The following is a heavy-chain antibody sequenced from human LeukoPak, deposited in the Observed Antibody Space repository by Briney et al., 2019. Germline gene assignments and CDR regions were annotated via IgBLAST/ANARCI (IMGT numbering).Heavy chain of an antibody. V-gene: IGHV4-59*12. J-gene: IGHJ4*02. Sequence: SETLSLTCTVSGGSISSYYWSWLRQPPGKGLEWIGNIFYSGSTNYNPSLKSRVTISVDTSKNQFSLKLSSVTAADTAVYYCARGRDIVLMVYAIADYWGQGTLVTVSS. CDR1: GGSISSYY. CDR2: IFYSGST. CDR3: ARGRDIVLMVYAIADY. D-gene: IGHD2-8*01.